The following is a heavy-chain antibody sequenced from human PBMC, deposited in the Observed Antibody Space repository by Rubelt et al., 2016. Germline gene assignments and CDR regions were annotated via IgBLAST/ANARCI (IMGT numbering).Heavy chain of an antibody. D-gene: IGHD4-11*01. CDR1: GFTFSSYW. J-gene: IGHJ6*03. CDR3: ARDGDYSNTLYYSYMDV. CDR2: IKQDGSEK. V-gene: IGHV3-7*01. Sequence: ESGGGLVQPGGSLRLSCAASGFTFSSYWMSWVRQAPGKGLEWVANIKQDGSEKYYVDSVKGRFTISRDNSKNTLYLQMNSLRAEDTAVYYCARDGDYSNTLYYSYMDVWGKVTTVTVSS.